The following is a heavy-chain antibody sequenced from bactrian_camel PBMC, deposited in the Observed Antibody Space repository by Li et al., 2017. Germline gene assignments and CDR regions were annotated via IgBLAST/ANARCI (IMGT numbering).Heavy chain of an antibody. CDR1: PDTYSSVA. Sequence: VQLVESGGGSVQAGGSLRLSCAVSPDTYSSVAMAWFRQAPGKEREGVARIHVTGRSTDYADSVKGRFTISRDNAKNTVYLQLSSLKIEDKAMYFCTRDTVNWYGTDFGYWGQGTQVTVS. D-gene: IGHD5*01. CDR2: IHVTGRST. CDR3: TRDTVNWYGTDFGY. V-gene: IGHV3S40*01. J-gene: IGHJ6*01.